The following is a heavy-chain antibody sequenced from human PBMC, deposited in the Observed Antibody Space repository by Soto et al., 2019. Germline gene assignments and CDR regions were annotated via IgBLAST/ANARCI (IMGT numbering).Heavy chain of an antibody. CDR1: GFTFSSYA. CDR2: ISYDGSNK. D-gene: IGHD1-26*01. J-gene: IGHJ6*02. Sequence: GSLRLSCAASGFTFSSYAMHWVRQAPGKGLEWVADISYDGSNKYYADSVKGRFTISRDNSKNTLYLQMNSLRAEDTAVYYCARDRGGSFPHYYYYGMDVWGQGTTVTVSS. V-gene: IGHV3-30-3*01. CDR3: ARDRGGSFPHYYYYGMDV.